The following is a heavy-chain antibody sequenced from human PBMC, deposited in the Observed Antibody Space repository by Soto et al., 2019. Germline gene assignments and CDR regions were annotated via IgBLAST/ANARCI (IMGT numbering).Heavy chain of an antibody. Sequence: GGSLRLSCAASGYTFRNYWMHWVRQAPGKGLVWVSHITSGGGSTNYADSVKDRFTISRDNAKSTLYLQMNSLRDEDTAVYYCAKFGASGSYFQFDYWGPGTLVTVSS. J-gene: IGHJ4*02. V-gene: IGHV3-74*01. CDR2: ITSGGGST. CDR1: GYTFRNYW. CDR3: AKFGASGSYFQFDY. D-gene: IGHD3-10*01.